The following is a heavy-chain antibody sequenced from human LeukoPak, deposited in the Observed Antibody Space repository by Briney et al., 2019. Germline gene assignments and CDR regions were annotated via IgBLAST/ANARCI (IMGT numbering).Heavy chain of an antibody. CDR3: ARSAGRGYMDV. J-gene: IGHJ6*03. CDR1: GFTFSSYS. D-gene: IGHD3-10*01. CDR2: IYYSGST. Sequence: GSLRLSCAASGFTFSSYSMNWVRQPPGKGLEWIGSIYYSGSTYYNPSLKSRVTISVDTSKNQFSLKLSSVTAADTAVYYCARSAGRGYMDVWGKGTTVTVSS. V-gene: IGHV4-39*07.